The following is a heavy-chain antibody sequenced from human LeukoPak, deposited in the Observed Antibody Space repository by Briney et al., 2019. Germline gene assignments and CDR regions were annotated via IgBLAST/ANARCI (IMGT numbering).Heavy chain of an antibody. J-gene: IGHJ5*01. CDR3: VKDPRDTYGTNWFVS. CDR1: GFSFGNYA. V-gene: IGHV3-23*01. Sequence: GGSLRLSCVPSGFSFGNYAMSWVRQAPGKGLQCVSQISGTGGATWYAGFARDRFTISRDNSKKTLYLQMSGLRVEDTAMYYCVKDPRDTYGTNWFVSWGQGTLLIVSS. D-gene: IGHD2-21*01. CDR2: ISGTGGAT.